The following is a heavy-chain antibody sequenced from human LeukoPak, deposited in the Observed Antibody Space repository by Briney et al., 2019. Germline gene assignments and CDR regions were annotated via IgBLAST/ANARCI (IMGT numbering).Heavy chain of an antibody. D-gene: IGHD6-13*01. J-gene: IGHJ5*02. CDR1: GDSISSYY. Sequence: SETLSLTCTVSGDSISSYYWSWVRQPPGKGLEWIGSIYYSGSTYYNPSLKSRVTISVDTSKNQFSLKLSSVTAADTAVYYCARDWALIAAAEWFDPWGQGTLVTVSS. CDR2: IYYSGST. V-gene: IGHV4-39*07. CDR3: ARDWALIAAAEWFDP.